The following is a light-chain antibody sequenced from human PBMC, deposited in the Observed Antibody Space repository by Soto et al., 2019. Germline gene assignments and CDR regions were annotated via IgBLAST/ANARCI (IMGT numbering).Light chain of an antibody. CDR3: AAWDDSLNGRFV. CDR2: SHN. CDR1: SSNIGSNT. Sequence: QSVLTQPPSASGTPGQRGTISCSGSSSNIGSNTVNWYQQLPGTAPQLLIYSHNQRPSGVPDRFSGSKSGTSASLAISGLQSEDEADYYCAAWDDSLNGRFVFGTGPKVTVL. J-gene: IGLJ1*01. V-gene: IGLV1-44*01.